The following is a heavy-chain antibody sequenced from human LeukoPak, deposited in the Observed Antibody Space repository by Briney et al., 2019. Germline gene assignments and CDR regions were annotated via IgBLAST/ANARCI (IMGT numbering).Heavy chain of an antibody. CDR2: MNPNSGNT. CDR1: GYTFTSYD. V-gene: IGHV1-8*01. J-gene: IGHJ4*02. D-gene: IGHD6-19*01. CDR3: ARAAVARRPLGY. Sequence: GASVKVSCKASGYTFTSYDINWVRQATGQGREWMGWMNPNSGNTGYAQKFQGRVTMTRNTSISTAYMELSSLRSEDTAMYYCARAAVARRPLGYWGQGTLVTVSS.